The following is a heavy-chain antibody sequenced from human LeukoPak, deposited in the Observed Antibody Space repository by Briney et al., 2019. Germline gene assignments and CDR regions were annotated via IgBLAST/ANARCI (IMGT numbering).Heavy chain of an antibody. J-gene: IGHJ1*01. Sequence: KTGGSLRLSCAASEFTFSSYTMNWVRQAPGKGLEWISSINSGSSYMFYADSVKGRFTISRDNAKNSLYLQMSSLRAEDTAVYYCATDSYNSWSQNGYFQDWGQGTLVTVSS. D-gene: IGHD6-13*01. CDR1: EFTFSSYT. V-gene: IGHV3-21*01. CDR2: INSGSSYM. CDR3: ATDSYNSWSQNGYFQD.